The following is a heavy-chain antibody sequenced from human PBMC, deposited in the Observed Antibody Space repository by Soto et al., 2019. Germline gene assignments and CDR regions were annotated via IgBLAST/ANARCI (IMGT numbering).Heavy chain of an antibody. CDR2: FDPEDDET. Sequence: GASVKVSCKVSGYTLTELPMHWVRQAPGEGLEWMGGFDPEDDETIYAQKFQGRVTMTEVTSTDTAYMELSSLRSEDTAVYYCATSSAIYFSKISAAGVGSDAFDIWGQGTLVAVSS. J-gene: IGHJ3*02. V-gene: IGHV1-24*01. CDR3: ATSSAIYFSKISAAGVGSDAFDI. CDR1: GYTLTELP. D-gene: IGHD6-13*01.